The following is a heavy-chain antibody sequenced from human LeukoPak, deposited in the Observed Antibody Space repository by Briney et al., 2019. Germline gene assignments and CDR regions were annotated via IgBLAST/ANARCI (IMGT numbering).Heavy chain of an antibody. CDR2: IKQDGTAK. Sequence: PGGSLRLSCAASGFKFSNYWMSWVRQAPGKGPEWVANIKQDGTAKYYVDSVKGRFTIFRDNANSSLYLQMTSLRAEDTAVYYCLRLSGPPDDYWGQGTLVTVSS. V-gene: IGHV3-7*03. D-gene: IGHD1-26*01. J-gene: IGHJ4*02. CDR1: GFKFSNYW. CDR3: LRLSGPPDDY.